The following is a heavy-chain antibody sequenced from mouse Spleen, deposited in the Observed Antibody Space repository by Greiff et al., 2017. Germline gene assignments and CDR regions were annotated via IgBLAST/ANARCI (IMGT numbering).Heavy chain of an antibody. V-gene: IGHV1-15*01. CDR1: GYTFTDYE. CDR3: TRGSSGALMDY. D-gene: IGHD3-1*01. J-gene: IGHJ4*01. CDR2: IDPETGGT. Sequence: QVHVKQSGAELVRPGASVTLSCKASGYTFTDYEMHWVKQTPVHGLEWIGAIDPETGGTAYNQKFKGKAILTADKSSSTAYMELRSLTSEDSAVYYCTRGSSGALMDYWGQGTSVTVSS.